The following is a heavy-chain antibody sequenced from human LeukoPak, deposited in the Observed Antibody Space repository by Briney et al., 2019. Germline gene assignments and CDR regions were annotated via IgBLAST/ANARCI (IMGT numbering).Heavy chain of an antibody. D-gene: IGHD4-23*01. CDR1: GFTFSSYG. Sequence: GRSLRLSCAASGFTFSSYGMHWVRQAPGKGLEWVAVISYDGSNKYYADSVKGRFTVSRGNSKNTLYLQMNSLRAEDTAVYYCAKDRMLEMTTVVTFLDYWGQGTLVTVSS. J-gene: IGHJ4*02. CDR2: ISYDGSNK. V-gene: IGHV3-30*18. CDR3: AKDRMLEMTTVVTFLDY.